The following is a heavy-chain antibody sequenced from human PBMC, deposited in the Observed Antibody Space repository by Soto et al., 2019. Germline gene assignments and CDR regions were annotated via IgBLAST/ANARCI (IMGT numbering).Heavy chain of an antibody. CDR3: ARGGGSGSSRVFDY. V-gene: IGHV4-31*03. CDR1: GGSISSGGYY. CDR2: IYYSGST. Sequence: QVQLQESGPGLVKPSQTLSLTCTVSGGSISSGGYYWSWIRQHPGKGLEWIGYIYYSGSTYYNPALQSRVTISVDTSKNQFSLKLSSVTAADTAVYYCARGGGSGSSRVFDYWGQGTLVTVSS. D-gene: IGHD6-6*01. J-gene: IGHJ4*02.